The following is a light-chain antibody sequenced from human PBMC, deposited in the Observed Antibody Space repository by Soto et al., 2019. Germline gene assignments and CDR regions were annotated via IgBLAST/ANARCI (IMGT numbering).Light chain of an antibody. CDR2: EAS. CDR3: SLYTSENTYV. Sequence: QSALTQPPPVSGSPGQSVTISCTGTSTDFVSYNRVSWYQQPPGTAPKLIIYEASNRPSGVPDRFSGSKSGNTASLTISGLQAADEADYYCSLYTSENTYVFGTGTKLTVL. J-gene: IGLJ1*01. CDR1: STDFVSYNR. V-gene: IGLV2-18*01.